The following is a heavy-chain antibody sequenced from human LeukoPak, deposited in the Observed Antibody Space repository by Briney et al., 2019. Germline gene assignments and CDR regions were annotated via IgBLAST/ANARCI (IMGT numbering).Heavy chain of an antibody. D-gene: IGHD6-19*01. Sequence: VASVKVSCKASGYTFTSYGISWVRQAPGQGLEWMGWISAYNGNTNYAQKLQGRVTMTTDTSTSTAYMELRSLRSDDTAVYYCARDRYSSGWPQGWYWSQGTLVTVSS. V-gene: IGHV1-18*01. CDR3: ARDRYSSGWPQGWY. J-gene: IGHJ4*02. CDR2: ISAYNGNT. CDR1: GYTFTSYG.